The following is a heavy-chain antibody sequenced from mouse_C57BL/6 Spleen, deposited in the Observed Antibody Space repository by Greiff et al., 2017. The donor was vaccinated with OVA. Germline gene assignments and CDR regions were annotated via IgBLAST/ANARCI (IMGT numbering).Heavy chain of an antibody. V-gene: IGHV1-66*01. Sequence: QVQLQQSGPELVKPGASVKISCKASGYSFTSYYIHWVKQRPGQGLEWIGWIYPGSGNTKYNEKFKGKATLTADTSSSTAYMQLSSLTSEDSAVYYCARSLRYPLGDYWGQGTSVTVSS. CDR3: ARSLRYPLGDY. CDR1: GYSFTSYY. CDR2: IYPGSGNT. J-gene: IGHJ4*01. D-gene: IGHD1-1*01.